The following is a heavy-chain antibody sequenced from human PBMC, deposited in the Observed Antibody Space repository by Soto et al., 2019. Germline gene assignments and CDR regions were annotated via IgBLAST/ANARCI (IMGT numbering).Heavy chain of an antibody. CDR1: GFTFSNAW. V-gene: IGHV3-15*01. CDR3: TTAFERPSSSWYDAFDI. CDR2: IKSKTDGGTT. Sequence: GGSLRLSCAASGFTFSNAWMSWVRQAPGKGLEWVGRIKSKTDGGTTDYAAPVKGRFTISRDDSKNTLYLQMNSLKTEDTAVYYCTTAFERPSSSWYDAFDIWGQGTMVTVSS. J-gene: IGHJ3*02. D-gene: IGHD6-13*01.